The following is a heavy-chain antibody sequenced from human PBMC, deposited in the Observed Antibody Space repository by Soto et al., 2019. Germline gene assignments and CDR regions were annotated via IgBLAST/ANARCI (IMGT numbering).Heavy chain of an antibody. CDR1: GFMFSSYG. D-gene: IGHD4-17*01. CDR3: ARDGGFGEYDLGYFDY. V-gene: IGHV3-48*02. Sequence: PGGSLRLSCAASGFMFSSYGMNWVRQAPGKGLEWVSYISSSGSTIYNADSVKGRFTISRDNAKNSLYLQMNSLTDEDTAVYYCARDGGFGEYDLGYFDYWGQGTLVTVSP. CDR2: ISSSGSTI. J-gene: IGHJ4*02.